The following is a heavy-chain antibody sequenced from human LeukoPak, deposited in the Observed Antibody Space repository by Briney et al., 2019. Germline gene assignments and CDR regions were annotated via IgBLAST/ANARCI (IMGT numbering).Heavy chain of an antibody. D-gene: IGHD2-2*01. J-gene: IGHJ4*02. CDR3: AIISTSFYDY. CDR1: GFTFSSYA. Sequence: PGGSLRLSCAASGFTFSSYAMSWVRQAPGTGLEWVSAISGSGGSTYYADSVKGRFTISRDNSKNTLYLQMNSLRAEDTAVYYCAIISTSFYDYWGQGTLVTVSS. V-gene: IGHV3-23*01. CDR2: ISGSGGST.